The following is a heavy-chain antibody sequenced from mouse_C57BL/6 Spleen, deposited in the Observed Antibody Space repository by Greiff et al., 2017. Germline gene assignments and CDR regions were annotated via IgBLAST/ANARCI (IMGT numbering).Heavy chain of an antibody. CDR2: IYPGSGST. V-gene: IGHV1-55*01. D-gene: IGHD4-1*01. Sequence: QVQLKQSGAELVKPGASVKMSCKASGYTFTSYWITWVKQRPGQGLEWIGDIYPGSGSTNYNEKFKSKATLTVDTSSSTAYMQLSSLTSEDSAVYYCARFWDGSLFDYWGQGTTLTVSS. J-gene: IGHJ2*01. CDR3: ARFWDGSLFDY. CDR1: GYTFTSYW.